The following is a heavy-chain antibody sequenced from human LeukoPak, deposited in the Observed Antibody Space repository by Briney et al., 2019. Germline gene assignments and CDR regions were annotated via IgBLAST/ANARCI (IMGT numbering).Heavy chain of an antibody. D-gene: IGHD5-24*01. CDR2: ISTSSSYI. J-gene: IGHJ3*02. CDR1: GFTFTSYN. CDR3: ARDRGSVEMATIFAFDI. Sequence: GGSLRLSCAASGFTFTSYNMNWVRQAPGKGLEWVSSISTSSSYIYYADSVKGRFTISRDNAKNSLYLQMNSLRAEDTAVYYCARDRGSVEMATIFAFDIWGQGTMVTVSS. V-gene: IGHV3-21*01.